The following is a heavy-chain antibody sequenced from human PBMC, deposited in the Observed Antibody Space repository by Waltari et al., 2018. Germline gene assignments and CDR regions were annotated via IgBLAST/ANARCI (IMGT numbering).Heavy chain of an antibody. CDR1: GFIFDDAW. CDR2: IKSKTNGGTA. V-gene: IGHV3-15*01. CDR3: VGSRNHDWFDP. Sequence: EVQLVESGGGLVKPGGSLRLSCAASGFIFDDAWMTWLRQAPGKGLEWFGRIKSKTNGGTADYAAPVKGRFTISRDDSKNMVYLQMNSLKTEDTAVYYCVGSRNHDWFDPCGQGTLVTVSS. D-gene: IGHD3-10*01. J-gene: IGHJ5*02.